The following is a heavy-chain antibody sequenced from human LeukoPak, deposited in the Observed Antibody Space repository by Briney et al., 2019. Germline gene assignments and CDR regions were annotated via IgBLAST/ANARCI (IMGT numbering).Heavy chain of an antibody. Sequence: GESLKISCKGSGYSFTSYWIGWVRQMPGKDLEWMGIIYPGDSDTRYSPSFQGQVTISADKSISTAYLQWSSLKASDTAMYYCGTTVTTSFYYYYGMDVWGQGTTVTVSS. CDR3: GTTVTTSFYYYYGMDV. CDR2: IYPGDSDT. V-gene: IGHV5-51*01. J-gene: IGHJ6*02. CDR1: GYSFTSYW. D-gene: IGHD4-17*01.